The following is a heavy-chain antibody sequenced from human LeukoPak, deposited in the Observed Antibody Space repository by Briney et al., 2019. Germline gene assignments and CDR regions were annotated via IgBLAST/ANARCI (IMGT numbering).Heavy chain of an antibody. CDR3: ARDKQWLSAFDI. Sequence: GGSLRLSCAASGFTVSSNYMSWVRQAPGKGLEWVSVIYSGGSTYYADSVKGRFTISRDNSKNTLYLQMNSLRAEDTAVYYCARDKQWLSAFDIWGQGTMVTVSS. CDR2: IYSGGST. J-gene: IGHJ3*02. V-gene: IGHV3-66*02. D-gene: IGHD6-19*01. CDR1: GFTVSSNY.